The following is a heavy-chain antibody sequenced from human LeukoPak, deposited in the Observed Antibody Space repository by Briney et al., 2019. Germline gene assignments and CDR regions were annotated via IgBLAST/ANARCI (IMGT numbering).Heavy chain of an antibody. CDR2: INPSGGST. CDR3: AREESGGYFDY. Sequence: SVTVSRKASGYTFTSYYMHWVRQAPGQGLEWMGIINPSGGSTSYAQKFQGRVTMTRDTSTSTVYMELSSLRSEDTAAYYCAREESGGYFDYWGQGTLVTVSS. J-gene: IGHJ4*01. CDR1: GYTFTSYY. V-gene: IGHV1-46*01. D-gene: IGHD2-8*02.